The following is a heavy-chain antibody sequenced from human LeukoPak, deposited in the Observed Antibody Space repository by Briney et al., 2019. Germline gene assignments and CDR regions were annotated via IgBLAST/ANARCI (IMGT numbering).Heavy chain of an antibody. J-gene: IGHJ4*02. D-gene: IGHD3-16*01. CDR1: GGSISSSFYY. Sequence: SETLSLTCTVSGGSISSSFYYWGWIRQPPGKGLEWIGSIYYSGSTYYNPSLKSRVTISVDTSKNQFSLKLSSVTAADTAVYYCARFWRGLLTDYWGQGTLVTVSS. CDR3: ARFWRGLLTDY. CDR2: IYYSGST. V-gene: IGHV4-39*01.